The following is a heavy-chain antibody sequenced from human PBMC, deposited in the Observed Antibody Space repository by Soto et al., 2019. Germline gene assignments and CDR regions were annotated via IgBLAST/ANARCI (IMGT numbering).Heavy chain of an antibody. CDR3: ARGVTMVRGVIHTPYFDY. D-gene: IGHD3-10*01. CDR1: GGSISSGGYY. CDR2: IYYSGST. V-gene: IGHV4-31*03. Sequence: QVQLQESGPGLVKPSQTLSLTCTVSGGSISSGGYYWSWIRQHPGKGLEWIGYIYYSGSTYYNPSIKSRVTIAVDPSKNQCSLKLSSVTAADTAVYYCARGVTMVRGVIHTPYFDYWGQGTLVTVSS. J-gene: IGHJ4*02.